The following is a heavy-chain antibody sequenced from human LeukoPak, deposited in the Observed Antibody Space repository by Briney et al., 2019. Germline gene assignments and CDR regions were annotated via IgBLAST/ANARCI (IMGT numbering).Heavy chain of an antibody. J-gene: IGHJ4*02. V-gene: IGHV1-24*01. CDR2: SDPEEGET. Sequence: GASVKVSCKLSGHTLSDFSMHWVRQAPGKGLEWMGGSDPEEGETIYAQRFLGRVTMTEDTATGTAYMELSSLTSEDTAIYYCATHPPRTVILIAAADLAFWGQGTLVAVSS. D-gene: IGHD6-25*01. CDR3: ATHPPRTVILIAAADLAF. CDR1: GHTLSDFS.